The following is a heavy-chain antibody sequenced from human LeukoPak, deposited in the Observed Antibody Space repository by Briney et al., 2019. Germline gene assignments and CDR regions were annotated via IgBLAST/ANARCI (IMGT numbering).Heavy chain of an antibody. J-gene: IGHJ4*02. CDR2: VSYDGGTK. CDR3: AKATVAVAPYYFDY. D-gene: IGHD6-19*01. Sequence: GGSLRLSCAASGFTFSNFALHWVRQAPGKGLEWVAAVSYDGGTKYYAESVKGRFSVSRDISKETLSLQMNSLRAEDTAVYYCAKATVAVAPYYFDYWGRGTLVTVSS. V-gene: IGHV3-30*04. CDR1: GFTFSNFA.